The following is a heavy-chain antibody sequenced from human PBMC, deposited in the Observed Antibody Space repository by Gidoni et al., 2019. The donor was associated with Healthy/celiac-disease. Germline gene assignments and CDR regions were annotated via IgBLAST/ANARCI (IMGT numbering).Heavy chain of an antibody. CDR1: GFTFSSYG. D-gene: IGHD2-8*01. Sequence: QVQLVESGGGVVQPGRSLRLSCAASGFTFSSYGMHWVRQAPGKGLEWVAVIWYDGSNKYYADSVKGRFTISRDNSKNTLYLQMNSLRAEDTAVYYCARDSGYCTNGVCYLRYWGQGTLVTVSS. CDR3: ARDSGYCTNGVCYLRY. V-gene: IGHV3-33*01. J-gene: IGHJ4*02. CDR2: IWYDGSNK.